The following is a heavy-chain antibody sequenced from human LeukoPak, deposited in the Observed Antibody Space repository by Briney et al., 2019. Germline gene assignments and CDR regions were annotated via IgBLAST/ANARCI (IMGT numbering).Heavy chain of an antibody. V-gene: IGHV4-4*07. J-gene: IGHJ4*02. CDR2: IYTSGST. CDR1: GGSISSYY. CDR3: ARDAGQWFGELLWNPHFDY. Sequence: PSETLSLTCTVSGGSISSYYWSWIRQPAGKGLEWIGRIYTSGSTNYNPSLKGRVTTSVDTSKNQFSLKLSSVTAADTAVYYCARDAGQWFGELLWNPHFDYWGQGTLVTVSS. D-gene: IGHD3-10*01.